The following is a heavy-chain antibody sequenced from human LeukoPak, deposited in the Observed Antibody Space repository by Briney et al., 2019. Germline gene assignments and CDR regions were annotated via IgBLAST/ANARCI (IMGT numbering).Heavy chain of an antibody. CDR3: ARDGRCVPNYFDY. V-gene: IGHV3-30-3*01. J-gene: IGHJ4*02. D-gene: IGHD1-26*01. CDR1: GFTFSSYA. CDR2: ISYDGSNK. Sequence: GSLRLSCAASGFTFSSYAMHWVRQAPGKGLEWVAVISYDGSNKYYADSVKGRFTISRDNSKNTLYLQMNSLRAEDTAVYYCARDGRCVPNYFDYWGQGTLVTVSS.